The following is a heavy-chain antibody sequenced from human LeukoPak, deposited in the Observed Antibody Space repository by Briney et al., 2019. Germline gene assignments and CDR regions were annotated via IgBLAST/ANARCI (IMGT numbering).Heavy chain of an antibody. CDR1: GFTVSSNY. Sequence: GGSLRLSCAASGFTVSSNYMSWVRQAPGKGLEWVSVIYSGGSTYYADSVKGRFTISRDNSKDTLYLQMNSLRAEDTAVYYCAREGCCSSTSCYTLGDAFDIWGQGTMVTVSS. D-gene: IGHD2-2*02. CDR2: IYSGGST. J-gene: IGHJ3*02. V-gene: IGHV3-53*01. CDR3: AREGCCSSTSCYTLGDAFDI.